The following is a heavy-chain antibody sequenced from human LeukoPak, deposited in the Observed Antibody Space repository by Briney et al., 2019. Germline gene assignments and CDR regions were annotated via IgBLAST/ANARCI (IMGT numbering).Heavy chain of an antibody. V-gene: IGHV1-69*05. CDR2: IIPIFGTA. Sequence: SVKVSCKASGGTFSSYAISWVRQAPGQGLEWMGGIIPIFGTANYAQKFQGRVTITTDESTSTAYMELSSLRSEDTAVYYCASRDGYNGFDYWGQGTLVNVSS. J-gene: IGHJ4*02. CDR1: GGTFSSYA. D-gene: IGHD5-24*01. CDR3: ASRDGYNGFDY.